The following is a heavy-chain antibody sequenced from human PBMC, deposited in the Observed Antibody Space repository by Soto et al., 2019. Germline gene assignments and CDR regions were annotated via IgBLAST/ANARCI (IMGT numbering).Heavy chain of an antibody. CDR2: MYHSGIT. J-gene: IGHJ6*02. Sequence: SETLSLTCAVSGYSIRSGYFWGWIRQPPGKGLEWVGSMYHSGITYYNLSLKSRVTISVDTSKNQLSLKLSSATAADTAVYYCARSMYSTSAQLYYGMDVWGQGTTVTVSS. D-gene: IGHD6-6*01. CDR1: GYSIRSGYF. V-gene: IGHV4-38-2*01. CDR3: ARSMYSTSAQLYYGMDV.